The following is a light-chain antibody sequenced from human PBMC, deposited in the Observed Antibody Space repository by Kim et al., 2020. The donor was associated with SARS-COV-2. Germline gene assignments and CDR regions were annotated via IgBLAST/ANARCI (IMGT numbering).Light chain of an antibody. CDR2: GTS. CDR1: QSIASY. Sequence: ASVGDRVTMSCRASQSIASYLSWDQQNPGKVPTLLIHGTSSLQSGVPSRFSGSGYGTEFTLAISSLQPEDFATYCCQQTYTTAFTFGPGTKVDIK. CDR3: QQTYTTAFT. J-gene: IGKJ3*01. V-gene: IGKV1-39*01.